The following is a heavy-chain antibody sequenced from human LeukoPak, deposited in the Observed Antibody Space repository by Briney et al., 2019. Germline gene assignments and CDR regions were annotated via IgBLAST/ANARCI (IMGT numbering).Heavy chain of an antibody. J-gene: IGHJ6*03. Sequence: TGGSLRLSCAASGFTFSSYSMNWVRQAPGKGLEWVSSISSSSSYIYYADSVKGRFTISRDNAKNSLYLQMNSLRAEDTAVYYCARCRGVIITDGLYYMDVWGKGTTVTVSS. CDR1: GFTFSSYS. CDR2: ISSSSSYI. D-gene: IGHD3-10*01. V-gene: IGHV3-21*01. CDR3: ARCRGVIITDGLYYMDV.